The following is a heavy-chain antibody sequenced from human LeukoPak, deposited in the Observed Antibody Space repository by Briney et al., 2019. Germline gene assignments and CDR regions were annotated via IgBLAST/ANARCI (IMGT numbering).Heavy chain of an antibody. CDR3: ARDGGRWFGELSSAFDL. V-gene: IGHV3-23*01. Sequence: PGGSLRLSCAASGFTFSSYAMSWVRQAPGKGLEWVSAISGSGGSTYYADSVKGRFTISRDNAKNSLYLQMNSLRAEDTAVYYCARDGGRWFGELSSAFDLWGQGTMVTVSS. CDR1: GFTFSSYA. CDR2: ISGSGGST. D-gene: IGHD3-10*01. J-gene: IGHJ3*01.